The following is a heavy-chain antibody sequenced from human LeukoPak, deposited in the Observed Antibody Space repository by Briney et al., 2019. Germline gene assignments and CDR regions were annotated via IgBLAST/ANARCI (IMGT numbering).Heavy chain of an antibody. J-gene: IGHJ4*02. D-gene: IGHD2/OR15-2a*01. CDR2: MSGRDDKT. V-gene: IGHV3-23*01. CDR3: AKDNSAVVARGGDY. CDR1: GFTFSAYA. Sequence: PGGSLRLSCAASGFTFSAYAMTWVRQAPGKGLEWVSSMSGRDDKTYYTDSAKGRFTISRDNSRNTLYLQMNSLRAEDTAVYYCAKDNSAVVARGGDYWGQGTLVTVSS.